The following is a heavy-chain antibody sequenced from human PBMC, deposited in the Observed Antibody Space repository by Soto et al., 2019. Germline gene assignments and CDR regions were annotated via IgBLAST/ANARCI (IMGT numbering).Heavy chain of an antibody. CDR3: ARDLVFGVVEV. CDR2: IYYSGST. Sequence: SETLSLTCTVSGGSISSYYWSWIRQPPGKGLEWIGYIYYSGSTNYNPSLKSRVTISVDTSKNQFSLKLSSVTAADTAVYYCARDLVFGVVEVWGQGTLVTVSS. V-gene: IGHV4-59*01. D-gene: IGHD3-3*01. J-gene: IGHJ4*02. CDR1: GGSISSYY.